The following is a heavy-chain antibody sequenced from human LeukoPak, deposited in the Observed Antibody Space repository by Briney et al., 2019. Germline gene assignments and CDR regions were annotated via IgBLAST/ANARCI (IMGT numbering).Heavy chain of an antibody. J-gene: IGHJ4*02. CDR3: ARMGGYFDY. CDR2: INHRGST. CDR1: GGSFSGYY. D-gene: IGHD2-15*01. Sequence: PSETLSLTCAVYGGSFSGYYGSWIRQPPGKGLEWIGEINHRGSTNYNPSLKSRVTISVDTSKNQFSLKVNSVTAADTAVYYCARMGGYFDYWGQGTLVTVSS. V-gene: IGHV4-34*01.